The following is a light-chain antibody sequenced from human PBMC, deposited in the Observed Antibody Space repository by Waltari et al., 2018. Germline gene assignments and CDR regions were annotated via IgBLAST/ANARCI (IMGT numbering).Light chain of an antibody. J-gene: IGKJ4*01. V-gene: IGKV3-15*01. CDR2: DIS. CDR3: QQYGSWPLT. Sequence: ETVLTQSPVTLSVSPGERVALSCRASQGVRGFLAWYQQKPGQAPRLLVYDISTRATGIPARFSGSGSETEFTLTISGLQSEDFVVYYCQQYGSWPLTFGGGTKVDLK. CDR1: QGVRGF.